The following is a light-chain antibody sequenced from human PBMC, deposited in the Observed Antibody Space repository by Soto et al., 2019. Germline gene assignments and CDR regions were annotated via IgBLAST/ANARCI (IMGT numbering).Light chain of an antibody. J-gene: IGKJ2*01. CDR2: WAS. V-gene: IGKV4-1*01. CDR3: QQYYLIPHP. CDR1: QSVLHNSNNYNY. Sequence: DIVMTQSPDSLAVSLGERASINCKSSQSVLHNSNNYNYLAWYQQKPGQPPKLLIYWASTRESGVPDRFSGSGSGTDFTLTISSLQAEDVAVYYCQQYYLIPHPVGQGTKLEIK.